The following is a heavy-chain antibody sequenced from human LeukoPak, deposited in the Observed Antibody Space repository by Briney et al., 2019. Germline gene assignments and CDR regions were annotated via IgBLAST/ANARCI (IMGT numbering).Heavy chain of an antibody. CDR1: GFTVSSNY. J-gene: IGHJ4*02. CDR2: IYSGGST. D-gene: IGHD1-1*01. Sequence: GGSLRLSCVASGFTVSSNYMNWVRQAPGKGLEWVSIIYSGGSTYYADSVKGRFTISRDNSKNTLYLQMNTLRAEDTAVYYCARVTATTATGYFDCWGQGTLVSVSS. CDR3: ARVTATTATGYFDC. V-gene: IGHV3-53*01.